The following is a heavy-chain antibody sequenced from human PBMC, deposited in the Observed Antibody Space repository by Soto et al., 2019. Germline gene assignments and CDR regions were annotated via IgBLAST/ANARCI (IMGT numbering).Heavy chain of an antibody. CDR1: GFIFTTYA. CDR2: ISSSGEST. V-gene: IGHV3-23*01. CDR3: AHPRGFGVFDAVDI. D-gene: IGHD3-10*01. Sequence: GGSLRLSCATPGFIFTTYAMNWVRQAPGKGLEWVSAISSSGESTFYAESVRGRFTISRDNSLNTLYLQMRSLRPEDTAVYYCAHPRGFGVFDAVDIWGQGTMVTVSS. J-gene: IGHJ3*02.